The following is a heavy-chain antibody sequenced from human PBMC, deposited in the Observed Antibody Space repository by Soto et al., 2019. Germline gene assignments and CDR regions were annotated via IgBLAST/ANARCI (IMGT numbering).Heavy chain of an antibody. Sequence: SVKVSCKASGGTFSSYAISWVLQAPGQGLEWMGGIIPIFGTANYAQKFQGRVTITADKSTSTAYMELSSLRSEDTAVYHCATLVRIYDSSGYAYYFDYWGQGTLVTVSS. CDR2: IIPIFGTA. V-gene: IGHV1-69*06. CDR3: ATLVRIYDSSGYAYYFDY. D-gene: IGHD3-22*01. J-gene: IGHJ4*02. CDR1: GGTFSSYA.